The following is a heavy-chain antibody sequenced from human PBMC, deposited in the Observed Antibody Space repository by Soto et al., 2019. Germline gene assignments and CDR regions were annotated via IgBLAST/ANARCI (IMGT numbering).Heavy chain of an antibody. J-gene: IGHJ6*02. CDR1: GYTFTTYG. CDR3: ARPFYGSGSSHYGMDV. Sequence: QVQLMQAGAEVKKPGASVKVSCKASGYTFTTYGITWVRQVPGQGLEWMGGINTYNGNTDYAQKLQDRVTMTTDTSTSTAYMELRALRFDDTAVYYCARPFYGSGSSHYGMDVWGQGTTVTVSS. V-gene: IGHV1-18*01. D-gene: IGHD3-10*01. CDR2: INTYNGNT.